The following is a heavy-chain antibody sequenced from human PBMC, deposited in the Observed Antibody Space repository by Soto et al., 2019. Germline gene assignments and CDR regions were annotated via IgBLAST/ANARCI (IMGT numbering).Heavy chain of an antibody. V-gene: IGHV3-11*01. CDR3: ARDRFYYYDSSGYYGPNYYYYGMDV. D-gene: IGHD3-22*01. J-gene: IGHJ6*02. Sequence: PGGSLRLSCAASGFTFSDYYMSWIRQAPGKGLEWVSYISSSGSTIYYADSVKGRFTISRDNAKNSLYLQMNSLRAEDTAVYYCARDRFYYYDSSGYYGPNYYYYGMDVWGQGTTVTVSS. CDR2: ISSSGSTI. CDR1: GFTFSDYY.